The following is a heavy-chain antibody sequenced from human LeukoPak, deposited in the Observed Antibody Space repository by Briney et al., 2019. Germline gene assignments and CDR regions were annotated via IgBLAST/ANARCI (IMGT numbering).Heavy chain of an antibody. V-gene: IGHV3-66*01. D-gene: IGHD3-9*01. CDR1: GFTVSSNY. CDR3: AKGGVLRYFDWLLYIY. Sequence: GGSLRLSCAASGFTVSSNYMSWVRQAPGKGLEWVSVIYSGGSTYYADSVKGRFTISRDNSKNTLYLQMNSLRAEDTAVYYCAKGGVLRYFDWLLYIYWGQGTLVTVSS. CDR2: IYSGGST. J-gene: IGHJ4*02.